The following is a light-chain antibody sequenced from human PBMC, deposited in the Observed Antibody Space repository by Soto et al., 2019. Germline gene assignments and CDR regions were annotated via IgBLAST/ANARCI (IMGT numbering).Light chain of an antibody. J-gene: IGLJ2*01. CDR2: EVS. Sequence: QSALTQPASVSGSPGQSITFSCTGTSSDVGAYNYVSWYQQHPGKAPKLMIFEVSDRPSGVSNRFSGSKSGNTASLTISGLQAEDEADYYCSSYTSSNTLVFGGGTKLTVL. V-gene: IGLV2-14*01. CDR3: SSYTSSNTLV. CDR1: SSDVGAYNY.